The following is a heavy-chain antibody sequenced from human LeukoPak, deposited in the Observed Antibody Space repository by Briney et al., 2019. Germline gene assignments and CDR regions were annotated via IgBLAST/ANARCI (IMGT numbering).Heavy chain of an antibody. Sequence: KPSETLSLTCAVYGGSFSGYYWSWIRQPPGKGLEWIGEINHSGSTNYNPSLKSRVTISVDTSKNQFSLKLSSVTAADTAVYYCARGKITMVRGVSGGFFDYWGQGTLVTVSS. J-gene: IGHJ4*02. CDR1: GGSFSGYY. D-gene: IGHD3-10*01. V-gene: IGHV4-34*01. CDR2: INHSGST. CDR3: ARGKITMVRGVSGGFFDY.